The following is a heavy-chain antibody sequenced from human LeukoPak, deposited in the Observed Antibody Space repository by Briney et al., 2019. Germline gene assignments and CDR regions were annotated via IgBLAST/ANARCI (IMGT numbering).Heavy chain of an antibody. CDR1: GYTLTELS. Sequence: AASVKVSCKVSGYTLTELSMHWVRQAPGKGLEWMGGFDPEDGETIYAQKFQGRVTMTEDTSTDTAYMELSSLRSEDTAVYYCASYGAVAGTGVFDYWGQGTLVTVSS. V-gene: IGHV1-24*01. CDR3: ASYGAVAGTGVFDY. J-gene: IGHJ4*02. D-gene: IGHD6-19*01. CDR2: FDPEDGET.